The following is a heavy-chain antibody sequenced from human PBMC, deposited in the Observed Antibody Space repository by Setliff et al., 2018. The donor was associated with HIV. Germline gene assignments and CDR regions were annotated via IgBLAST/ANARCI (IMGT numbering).Heavy chain of an antibody. V-gene: IGHV4-61*10. CDR1: GGSISSGSYY. J-gene: IGHJ6*03. CDR3: ARGLRVYDSSGYYYRDYYYYYMDV. D-gene: IGHD3-22*01. CDR2: IYISGTT. Sequence: SETLSLTCTVSGGSISSGSYYWSWIRQPAGKGLEWTGHIYISGTTNYNPSLKSRVTISVDTSKNQFSLKLSSVTAADTAVYYCARGLRVYDSSGYYYRDYYYYYMDVWGKGTTVTVSS.